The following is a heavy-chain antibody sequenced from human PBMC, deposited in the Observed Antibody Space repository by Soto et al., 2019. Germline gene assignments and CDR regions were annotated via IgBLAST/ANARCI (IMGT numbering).Heavy chain of an antibody. D-gene: IGHD2-15*01. CDR2: ITHSGTT. CDR1: GASFSGYY. CDR3: ARVSCSGGSCYLKSGYNYYVMDV. V-gene: IGHV4-34*01. J-gene: IGHJ6*02. Sequence: SETLSLTCAVHGASFSGYYWSWVRQSPGKGLEWIGEITHSGTTNYSPSLKSRVTISVDTSKNHFFLSLRSVTAADTGVYYFARVSCSGGSCYLKSGYNYYVMDVWGQGTMVTVSS.